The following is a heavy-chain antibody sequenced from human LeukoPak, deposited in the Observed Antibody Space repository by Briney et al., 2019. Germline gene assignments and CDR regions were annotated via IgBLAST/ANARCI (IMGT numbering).Heavy chain of an antibody. CDR3: ASQAGLAAPYFDY. CDR2: IYSSGST. CDR1: GDSMSSYY. V-gene: IGHV4-59*01. J-gene: IGHJ4*02. Sequence: SETRPLTCTVSGDSMSSYYWSWIRQPPGKRLEWIGYIYSSGSTNYNPSLKSRVTMSVDTSKNQFSLKVSSVTAADTAVYFCASQAGLAAPYFDYWGQGALVTVSS. D-gene: IGHD6-13*01.